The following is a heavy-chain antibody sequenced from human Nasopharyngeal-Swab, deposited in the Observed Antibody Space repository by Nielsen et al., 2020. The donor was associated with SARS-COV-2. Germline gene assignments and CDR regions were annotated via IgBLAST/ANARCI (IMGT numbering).Heavy chain of an antibody. Sequence: VRQAPGKGLEWVAVIWYDGSNKYYADSVKGRFNISRDNSKKTLYLQMNSLRAEDTAVYYCAGGKGKRGYSYGCLDPWGQGTLVTVSS. D-gene: IGHD5-18*01. CDR3: AGGKGKRGYSYGCLDP. V-gene: IGHV3-33*01. J-gene: IGHJ5*02. CDR2: IWYDGSNK.